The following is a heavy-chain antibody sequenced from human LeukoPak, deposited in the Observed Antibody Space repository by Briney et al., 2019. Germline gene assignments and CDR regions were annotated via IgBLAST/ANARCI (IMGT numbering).Heavy chain of an antibody. J-gene: IGHJ4*02. CDR3: ARSGPYSSGWNRRAYFDY. CDR2: IKTDGSST. D-gene: IGHD6-19*01. Sequence: GGSLRLSCAASGFTFSTYWMHWVRQDPGKGLVWVSRIKTDGSSTYYADSVKGRFTISRDNANNSLYLQMSSLRAEDTAVYYCARSGPYSSGWNRRAYFDYWGQGTLDTVSS. V-gene: IGHV3-74*01. CDR1: GFTFSTYW.